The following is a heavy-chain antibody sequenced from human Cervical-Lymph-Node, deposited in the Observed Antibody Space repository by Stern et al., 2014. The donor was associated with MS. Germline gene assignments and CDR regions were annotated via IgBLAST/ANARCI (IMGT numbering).Heavy chain of an antibody. V-gene: IGHV4-59*01. D-gene: IGHD3-22*01. CDR1: GGSISSYY. J-gene: IGHJ4*02. CDR2: IYYSGST. Sequence: QVQLVESGPGLVKPSETLSLTCTVSGGSISSYYWSWIRQPPGKGLEWIGYIYYSGSTNYNPSLKSRVTISVDTSKNQFSLKLSSVTAADTAVYYCARGTYYYDSSGYYPFDYWGQGTLVTVSS. CDR3: ARGTYYYDSSGYYPFDY.